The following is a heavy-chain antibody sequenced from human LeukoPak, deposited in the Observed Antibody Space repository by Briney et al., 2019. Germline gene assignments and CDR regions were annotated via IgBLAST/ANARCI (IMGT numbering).Heavy chain of an antibody. CDR3: VRGGSNTWYH. V-gene: IGHV3-7*01. J-gene: IGHJ5*02. D-gene: IGHD6-13*01. Sequence: GGSLRLSCAASGFTFSNYWMSWVRQAPGKGLEWVANIKEDGSEKYYVDSVKGRFTISRDNAKNSLYLEMNTLRADDTAVYHCVRGGSNTWYHWGQGILVTVSS. CDR2: IKEDGSEK. CDR1: GFTFSNYW.